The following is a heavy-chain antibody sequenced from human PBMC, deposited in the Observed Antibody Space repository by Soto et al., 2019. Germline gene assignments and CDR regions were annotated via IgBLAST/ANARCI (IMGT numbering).Heavy chain of an antibody. CDR3: TTDPRIPAAGTLDYYYYGMDV. V-gene: IGHV3-15*01. D-gene: IGHD6-13*01. J-gene: IGHJ6*01. Sequence: GEFLRLSCAASGFTFRKAWMSWVRQAPGKWLEWVGRSKSKTDGGTTEYAAPVKGRFTISRDDSKNKLYLQMNRLKTEDTAVYYCTTDPRIPAAGTLDYYYYGMDVWGQGTTVTVSS. CDR1: GFTFRKAW. CDR2: SKSKTDGGTT.